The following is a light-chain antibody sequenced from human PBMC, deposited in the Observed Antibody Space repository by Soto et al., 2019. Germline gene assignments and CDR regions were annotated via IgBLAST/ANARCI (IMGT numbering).Light chain of an antibody. V-gene: IGLV2-14*01. CDR2: DVS. CDR1: SSDVGGYNY. J-gene: IGLJ3*02. CDR3: SSYTTSSTVV. Sequence: QSALTQPASVSGSPGQSITISCTGTSSDVGGYNYVCWYQQYPGKAPKLIIYDVSSRPSGVSNRFSGSKSGNTASLSISGLQAEYEADYYCSSYTTSSTVVFGGGTKLTVL.